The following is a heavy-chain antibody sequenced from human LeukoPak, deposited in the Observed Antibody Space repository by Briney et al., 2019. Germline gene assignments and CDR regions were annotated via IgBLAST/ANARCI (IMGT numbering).Heavy chain of an antibody. D-gene: IGHD6-6*01. CDR3: ARVYSSSSGYYFDY. CDR1: GFTFDDYG. Sequence: GGSLRLSCAASGFTFDDYGMSWVRQAPGKGLEWVSGINWNGGSTGYADSVKGRFTISRDNGKNSLYLQMNSLRAEDTALYYCARVYSSSSGYYFDYWGQGTLVTVSS. V-gene: IGHV3-20*04. CDR2: INWNGGST. J-gene: IGHJ4*02.